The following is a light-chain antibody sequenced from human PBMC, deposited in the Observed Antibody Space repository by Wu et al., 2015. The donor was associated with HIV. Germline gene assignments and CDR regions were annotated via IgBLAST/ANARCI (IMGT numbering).Light chain of an antibody. CDR1: QSINNY. V-gene: IGKV3-11*01. CDR2: DAS. J-gene: IGKJ5*01. CDR3: QYRTT. Sequence: EIVLTQSPDTLSLSPGERATLSCRASQSINNYLVWYQQKPGQAPRLLIYDASNRATGIPARFSGSGSGTDFTLTISSLEPEDFAVYYCQYRTTFGQGTRLESK.